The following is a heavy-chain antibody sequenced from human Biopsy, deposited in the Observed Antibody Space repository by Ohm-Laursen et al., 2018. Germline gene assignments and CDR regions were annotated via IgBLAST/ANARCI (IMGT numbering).Heavy chain of an antibody. CDR1: GGSISSSTTYY. Sequence: PGTLSLTCIVSGGSISSSTTYYWAWLRQPPGKGLGGIGCIYITETPFNNPYLKSQVTISVNTSTNLFSLKVSSVTAADTALYFCARHPTGFWFDPWGHGTLVTVSS. CDR2: IYITETP. CDR3: ARHPTGFWFDP. V-gene: IGHV4-39*01. J-gene: IGHJ5*02.